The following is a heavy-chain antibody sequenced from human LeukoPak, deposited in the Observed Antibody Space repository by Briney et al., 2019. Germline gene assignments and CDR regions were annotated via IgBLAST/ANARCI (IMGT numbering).Heavy chain of an antibody. CDR1: GYTFTSYY. Sequence: GASVKVSCKASGYTFTSYYMHWVRQAPGQGLEWMGIINPSGGSTSYAQKFQGRVTMTRDTSTSTVYMELSSLRSEDTAVYYCAGEGLVGASSIWGQGTLVTVSS. D-gene: IGHD1-26*01. CDR3: AGEGLVGASSI. CDR2: INPSGGST. J-gene: IGHJ1*01. V-gene: IGHV1-46*01.